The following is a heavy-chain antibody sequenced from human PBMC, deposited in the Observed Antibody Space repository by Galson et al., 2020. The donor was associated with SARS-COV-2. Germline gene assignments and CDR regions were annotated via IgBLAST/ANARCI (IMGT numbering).Heavy chain of an antibody. D-gene: IGHD3-3*01. CDR3: ARDIKRGTYYDFWSGYYTIGGDCYYYYGMDV. CDR2: ISYDGSNK. Sequence: TGGSLRLSCAASGFTFSSYAMHWVRQAPGKGLEWVAVISYDGSNKYYADSVKGRFTISRDNSKNTLYLQMNSLRAEDTAVYYCARDIKRGTYYDFWSGYYTIGGDCYYYYGMDVWGQGTTVTVSS. J-gene: IGHJ6*02. CDR1: GFTFSSYA. V-gene: IGHV3-30-3*01.